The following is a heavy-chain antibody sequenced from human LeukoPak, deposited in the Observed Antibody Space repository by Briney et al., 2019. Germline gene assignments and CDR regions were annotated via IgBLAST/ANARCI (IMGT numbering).Heavy chain of an antibody. Sequence: GGSLRLSCAASGFTFSSYAMHRVRQAPGKGLEYVSGISSNGGSTYYANSVKGRFTSSRDNSKSTLYLQMGSLRAEDMAVYYCARGYDFWSGYWSHSDYWGQGTLVTVSS. CDR1: GFTFSSYA. J-gene: IGHJ4*02. V-gene: IGHV3-64*01. CDR3: ARGYDFWSGYWSHSDY. D-gene: IGHD3-3*01. CDR2: ISSNGGST.